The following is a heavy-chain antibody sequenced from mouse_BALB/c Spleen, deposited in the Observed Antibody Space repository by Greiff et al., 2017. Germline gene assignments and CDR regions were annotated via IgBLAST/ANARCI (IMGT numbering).Heavy chain of an antibody. D-gene: IGHD4-1*01. CDR3: ARSGLGQFAY. CDR2: ISSGSSTI. Sequence: EVQLVESGGGLVQPGGSRKLSCAASGFTFSSFGMHWVRQAPEKGLEWVAYISSGSSTINYADTVKGRFTISRDNPKNTLFLQMTSLRSEDTAMYYCARSGLGQFAYWGQGTLVTVSA. J-gene: IGHJ3*01. CDR1: GFTFSSFG. V-gene: IGHV5-17*02.